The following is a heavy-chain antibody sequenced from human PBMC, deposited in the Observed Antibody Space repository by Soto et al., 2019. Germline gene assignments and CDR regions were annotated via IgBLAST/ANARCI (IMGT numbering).Heavy chain of an antibody. V-gene: IGHV3-23*01. CDR2: ISGSGRNT. CDR1: GFTFSNYG. Sequence: GSLRLSCAASGFTFSNYGMNWVRQDPGKGLEWVSSISGSGRNTHYADSVKGRFTISRDNSKSTLYLQMNSLRAQDTAVYFCATDDDSYYDSIGYPVYWCPGTLVTVFS. CDR3: ATDDDSYYDSIGYPVY. D-gene: IGHD3-22*01. J-gene: IGHJ4*02.